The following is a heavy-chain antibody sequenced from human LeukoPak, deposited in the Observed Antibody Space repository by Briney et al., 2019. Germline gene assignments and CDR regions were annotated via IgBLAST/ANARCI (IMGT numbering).Heavy chain of an antibody. CDR1: GFSFSRYD. V-gene: IGHV3-30*04. Sequence: GGSLRLSCVASGFSFSRYDMHWVRQAPGKGLEWVAVISDDGRIKIYGDSVKGRFTISRNNSKNTLYLQMNSLRAEDTAVYYCARTYYYDSSGMGDYWGQGTLVTVSS. CDR2: ISDDGRIK. D-gene: IGHD3-22*01. J-gene: IGHJ4*02. CDR3: ARTYYYDSSGMGDY.